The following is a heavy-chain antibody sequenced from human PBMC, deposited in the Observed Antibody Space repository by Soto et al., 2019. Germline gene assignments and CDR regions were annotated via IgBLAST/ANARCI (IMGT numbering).Heavy chain of an antibody. CDR2: INAGNGNT. CDR1: GYTFTSYA. D-gene: IGHD2-2*01. V-gene: IGHV1-3*01. J-gene: IGHJ5*02. CDR3: ARWVGPAAIPARWFDP. Sequence: ASVKVSCKASGYTFTSYAMHWVRQAPGQRLEWMGWINAGNGNTKYSQKFQGRVTITRDTSASTAYMELSSLRSEDTAVYYCARWVGPAAIPARWFDPWGQGTLFIVSS.